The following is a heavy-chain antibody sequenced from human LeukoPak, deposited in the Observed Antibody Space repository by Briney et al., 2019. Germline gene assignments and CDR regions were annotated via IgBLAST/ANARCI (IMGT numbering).Heavy chain of an antibody. V-gene: IGHV4-59*01. CDR3: ARVGFGNTPHPIDY. D-gene: IGHD4-23*01. CDR1: GGSISSYY. Sequence: ASETLSLTCTVSGGSISSYYWSWIRQPPGKGLEWIGYIYYTGSTNYNPSLKSRVTISVDTSKNQSSLELSSVTAADTAVYYCARVGFGNTPHPIDYWGQGTLVTVSS. J-gene: IGHJ4*02. CDR2: IYYTGST.